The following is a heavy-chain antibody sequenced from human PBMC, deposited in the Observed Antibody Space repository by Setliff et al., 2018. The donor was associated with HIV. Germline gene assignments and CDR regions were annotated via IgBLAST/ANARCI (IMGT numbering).Heavy chain of an antibody. CDR1: GYSFSNGYY. D-gene: IGHD6-13*01. CDR3: AGRIATAAYYFDY. Sequence: SSPLSLTCAVFGYSFSNGYYWGWIRQPPGKGPEWIGSIYHSGSTYYNPSLKSRVSISVDTSKNQFSLELRSVTAADTAVYYCAGRIATAAYYFDYWGRGTLVTVSS. J-gene: IGHJ4*02. CDR2: IYHSGST. V-gene: IGHV4-38-2*01.